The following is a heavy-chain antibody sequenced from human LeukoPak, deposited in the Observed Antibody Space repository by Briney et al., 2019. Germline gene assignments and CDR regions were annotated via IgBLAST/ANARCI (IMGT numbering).Heavy chain of an antibody. CDR1: GFTFSNYA. V-gene: IGHV3-64*01. Sequence: GGSLRLSCAASGFTFSNYAMHWLRQAAGKGLEYVSAISSNGGSTYYANSGKGRFTISRNNSKNTLYLQMGSLRAEDMAVYYCARAGNKLPENYFDYCGQGTLVTVSS. CDR2: ISSNGGST. J-gene: IGHJ4*02. D-gene: IGHD1-14*01. CDR3: ARAGNKLPENYFDY.